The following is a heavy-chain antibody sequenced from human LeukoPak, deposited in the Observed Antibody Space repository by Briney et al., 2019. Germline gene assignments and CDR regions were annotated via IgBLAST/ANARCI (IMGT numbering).Heavy chain of an antibody. CDR3: ARDQWLGIDY. CDR2: IYYSGST. J-gene: IGHJ4*02. V-gene: IGHV4-59*01. D-gene: IGHD6-19*01. Sequence: SETLSLTCTVSGGSISSYYWSWVRQPPGKGLEWIGYIYYSGSTNYNPSLKSRVTISVDTSKNQFSLKLSSVTAADTAVYYCARDQWLGIDYWGQGTLVTVSS. CDR1: GGSISSYY.